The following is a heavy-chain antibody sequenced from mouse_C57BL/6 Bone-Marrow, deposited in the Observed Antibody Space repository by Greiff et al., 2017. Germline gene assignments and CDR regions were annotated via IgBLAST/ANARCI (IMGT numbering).Heavy chain of an antibody. J-gene: IGHJ1*03. CDR2: ISNLAYSI. CDR3: ARHYGSSYEYFDV. D-gene: IGHD1-1*01. Sequence: EVMLVESGGGLVQPGGSLKLSCAASGFTFSDYGMAWVRQAPRKGPEWVAFISNLAYSIYYADTVTGRFTISRENAKNTLYLEMSSLRSEDTAMYYCARHYGSSYEYFDVWGTGTTVTVSS. V-gene: IGHV5-15*01. CDR1: GFTFSDYG.